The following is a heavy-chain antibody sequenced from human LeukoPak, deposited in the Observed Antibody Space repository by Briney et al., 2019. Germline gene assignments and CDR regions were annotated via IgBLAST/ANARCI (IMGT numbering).Heavy chain of an antibody. CDR2: INPNSGGT. V-gene: IGHV1-2*02. CDR3: ARVLWFGESSTNYYMDV. CDR1: GYTFTGYY. Sequence: ASVKVSCKASGYTFTGYYMHWVRQASGQGLEWMGWINPNSGGTNYAQKFQGRVTMTRDTSISTAYMELSRLRSDDTAVYYCARVLWFGESSTNYYMDVWGKGTTVTISS. D-gene: IGHD3-10*01. J-gene: IGHJ6*03.